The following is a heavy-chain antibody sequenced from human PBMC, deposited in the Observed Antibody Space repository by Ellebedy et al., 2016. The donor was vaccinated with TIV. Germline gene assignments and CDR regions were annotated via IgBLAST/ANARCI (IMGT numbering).Heavy chain of an antibody. CDR3: ARLVARDYFDY. V-gene: IGHV4-39*01. D-gene: IGHD2-15*01. CDR1: GGSISTSYY. Sequence: MPSETLSLTCTVSGGSISTSYYWGWIRQPPGKGLEWIASIYYSESSYHNPYLKSRVTISADTSKNQFSLKLSSVTAADTAVYYCARLVARDYFDYWGQGTLVTVSS. CDR2: IYYSESS. J-gene: IGHJ4*02.